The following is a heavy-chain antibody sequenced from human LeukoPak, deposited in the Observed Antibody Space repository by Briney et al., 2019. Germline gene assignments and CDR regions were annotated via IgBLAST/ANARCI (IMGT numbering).Heavy chain of an antibody. CDR2: ISYDGSNK. CDR1: GFTFSSYG. Sequence: PGRSLRLSCAASGFTFSSYGMHWVRQAPGKGLGWVAVISYDGSNKYYADSVKGRFTISRDNSKNTLYLQMNSLRAEDTAVYYCAKDFFKYSYTAFDYWGQGTLVTVSS. D-gene: IGHD5-18*01. J-gene: IGHJ4*02. V-gene: IGHV3-30*18. CDR3: AKDFFKYSYTAFDY.